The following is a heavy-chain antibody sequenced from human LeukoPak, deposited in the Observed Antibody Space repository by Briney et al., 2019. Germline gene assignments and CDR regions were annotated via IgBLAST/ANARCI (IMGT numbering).Heavy chain of an antibody. J-gene: IGHJ4*02. Sequence: GGSLRLSCAASGFTFSGYGMHWVRQAPGKGLDWVAVISYDGRNKYYADSVKGRFTISRDNSENTLYLQMNSLRAEDTAVYYCAKEAAVAGTLMLDYWGQGTLVTVSS. D-gene: IGHD6-19*01. CDR2: ISYDGRNK. CDR1: GFTFSGYG. CDR3: AKEAAVAGTLMLDY. V-gene: IGHV3-30*18.